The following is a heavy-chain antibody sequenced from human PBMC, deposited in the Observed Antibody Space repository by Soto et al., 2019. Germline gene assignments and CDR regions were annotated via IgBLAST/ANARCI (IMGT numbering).Heavy chain of an antibody. J-gene: IGHJ4*02. D-gene: IGHD3-16*01. Sequence: QITLKESGPTLVKPTQTLTLTCTFSGFSLSTSGVGVGWIRQPPGKALEWLALIYWDDDKRYSPSLKSRLTITKDTSKNQVVLTMTHMDPVDTATYYCAHSFYDYIWGSMGYFDYWGQGTLVTVSS. CDR3: AHSFYDYIWGSMGYFDY. V-gene: IGHV2-5*02. CDR2: IYWDDDK. CDR1: GFSLSTSGVG.